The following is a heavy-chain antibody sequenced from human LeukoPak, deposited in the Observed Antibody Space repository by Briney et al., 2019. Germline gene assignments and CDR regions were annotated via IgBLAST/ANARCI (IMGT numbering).Heavy chain of an antibody. D-gene: IGHD1-26*01. Sequence: ASVKVSCKASGYTFTGHYMHWVRQAPGHGLEWMGWINPQTGVANYAQKFQDRVTMTSDTSISTAYMEVTRLRSDDTAVYYCTTEEEATFDYWGQGTLVTVSS. CDR2: INPQTGVA. CDR3: TTEEEATFDY. CDR1: GYTFTGHY. V-gene: IGHV1-2*02. J-gene: IGHJ4*02.